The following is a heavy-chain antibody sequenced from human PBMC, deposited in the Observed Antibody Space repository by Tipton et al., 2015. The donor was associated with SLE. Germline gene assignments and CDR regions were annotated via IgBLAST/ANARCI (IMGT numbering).Heavy chain of an antibody. CDR1: NDSISSYY. CDR3: ATYSSWYGTGAFDY. CDR2: IYYRGST. J-gene: IGHJ4*02. V-gene: IGHV4-59*01. Sequence: TLSLTCTISNDSISSYYWIWIRQPPGKGLEWIGYIYYRGSTNYNPSLKSRVTISLDTSKSQFSLRLTSVTTADTAIYYCATYSSWYGTGAFDYWGRGTLVTVSS. D-gene: IGHD6-13*01.